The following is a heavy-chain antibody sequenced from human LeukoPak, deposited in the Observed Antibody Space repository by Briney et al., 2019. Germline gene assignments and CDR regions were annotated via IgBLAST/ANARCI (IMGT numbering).Heavy chain of an antibody. D-gene: IGHD3-22*01. CDR3: SRDANYYDSSRHYFDAFDI. CDR1: GFTFSKYW. V-gene: IGHV3-7*01. Sequence: GGSLRLSCAASGFTFSKYWMTWVRQAPGKGLEWVANIRGDGSVKYFLDSVKGRFTISRGNAKNSLSLEMSNLRAEDTAVYYCSRDANYYDSSRHYFDAFDIWGQGTMVTVSS. CDR2: IRGDGSVK. J-gene: IGHJ3*02.